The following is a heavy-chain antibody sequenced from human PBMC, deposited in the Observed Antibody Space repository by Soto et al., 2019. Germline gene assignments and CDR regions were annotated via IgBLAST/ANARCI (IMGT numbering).Heavy chain of an antibody. D-gene: IGHD1-26*01. Sequence: QVQLQESGPGLVKPSQTLSLTCSVSGGSFCSESFIWSWVRQFPGKGLEWIGYINYSGTTYYNPSLRSRITMSVDTSKNQFSLNLSSVTAADTAVYYCARDHKWDGMDVWGQGTTVTVSS. CDR3: ARDHKWDGMDV. V-gene: IGHV4-31*03. CDR2: INYSGTT. J-gene: IGHJ6*02. CDR1: GGSFCSESFI.